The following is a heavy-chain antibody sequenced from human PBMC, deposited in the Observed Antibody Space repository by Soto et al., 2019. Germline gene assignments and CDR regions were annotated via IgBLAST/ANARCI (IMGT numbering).Heavy chain of an antibody. CDR2: IYYSGST. V-gene: IGHV4-59*01. Sequence: SETLSLTCTVSGGSISSYYWSWIRQPPGKGLEWIGYIYYSGSTNYNPSLKSRVTISVDTSKNQFSLKLSSVTAADTAVYYCATGVSTVDYYYYYMDVWGKGTTVTVSS. J-gene: IGHJ6*03. D-gene: IGHD3-16*02. CDR1: GGSISSYY. CDR3: ATGVSTVDYYYYYMDV.